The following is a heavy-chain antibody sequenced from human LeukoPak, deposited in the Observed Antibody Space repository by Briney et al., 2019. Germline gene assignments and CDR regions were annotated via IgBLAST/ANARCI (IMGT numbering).Heavy chain of an antibody. Sequence: ASVKVSCKASGYNFTGYYMHWVRQAPGQGLEWMGWINPNSGGTNYAQKFQGRVTMTRDMSISTAYMELSRLRSDDTAVYYCAREAAAAGENYFDYWGQGTLVTVSS. D-gene: IGHD6-13*01. J-gene: IGHJ4*02. CDR1: GYNFTGYY. CDR3: AREAAAAGENYFDY. V-gene: IGHV1-2*02. CDR2: INPNSGGT.